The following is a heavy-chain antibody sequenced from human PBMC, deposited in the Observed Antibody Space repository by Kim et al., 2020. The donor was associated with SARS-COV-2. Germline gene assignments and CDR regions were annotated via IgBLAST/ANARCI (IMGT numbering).Heavy chain of an antibody. CDR3: ARDSSIQEIHGGMNV. J-gene: IGHJ6*02. V-gene: IGHV3-11*06. D-gene: IGHD6-19*01. Sequence: ADTVKGRFTISRDNAKNPLYLEMNSLGAEDTAVYYCARDSSIQEIHGGMNVCGQGTTVTVSS.